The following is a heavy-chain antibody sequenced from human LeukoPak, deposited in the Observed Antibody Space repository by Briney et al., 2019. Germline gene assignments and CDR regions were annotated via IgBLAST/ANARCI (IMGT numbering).Heavy chain of an antibody. CDR3: ARELPGDSFGGYYYYYGMDV. J-gene: IGHJ6*02. CDR2: IYTSGST. V-gene: IGHV4-4*07. CDR1: GGSISSYY. Sequence: SETLSLTCTVSGGSISSYYWSWIRQPAGKGLEWIGRIYTSGSTNYNPSLKSRVTISVDTSKNQFSLKLSSVTAADTAVYYCARELPGDSFGGYYYYYGMDVWGQGTTVTVSS. D-gene: IGHD3-10*01.